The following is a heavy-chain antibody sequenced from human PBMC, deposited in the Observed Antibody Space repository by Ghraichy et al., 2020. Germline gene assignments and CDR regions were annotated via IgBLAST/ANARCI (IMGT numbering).Heavy chain of an antibody. CDR3: ARAPRIAGRSTPGSYYYYGMDV. J-gene: IGHJ6*02. V-gene: IGHV4-61*01. CDR1: GGSVSSGSYY. D-gene: IGHD2-21*01. Sequence: SETLSLTCTVSGGSVSSGSYYWSWIRQPPGKGLEWIGYIYYSGSTNYNPSLKSRVTISVDTSKNQFSLKLSSVTAADTAVYYCARAPRIAGRSTPGSYYYYGMDVWGQGTTVTVSS. CDR2: IYYSGST.